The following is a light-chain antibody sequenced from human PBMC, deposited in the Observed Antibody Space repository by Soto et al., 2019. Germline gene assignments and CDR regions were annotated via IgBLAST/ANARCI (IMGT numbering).Light chain of an antibody. V-gene: IGKV1-5*01. CDR3: QQYETFSGT. CDR2: DAS. CDR1: QSVSGW. J-gene: IGKJ1*01. Sequence: EIQMTQSHSTLSASVGDTVTFTCRASQSVSGWLAWYQQKPGEAPKLLIYDASALPRGVPSRFSGSGSGTKFTLTIASLQPDDFATYYCQQYETFSGTFGPGTKVDIK.